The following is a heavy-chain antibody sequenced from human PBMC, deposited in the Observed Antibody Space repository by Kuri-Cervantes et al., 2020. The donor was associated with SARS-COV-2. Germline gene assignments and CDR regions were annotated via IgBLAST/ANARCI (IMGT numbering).Heavy chain of an antibody. V-gene: IGHV3-30*03. CDR1: GFTFSSYG. D-gene: IGHD3-22*01. CDR3: ARDTGAAYYYDSSGYYGPPKY. CDR2: ISYDGSNK. Sequence: GESLKISCAASGFTFSSYGMHWVRQAPGKGLEWVAVISYDGSNKYYADSVKGRFTISRDNSKDTLYLQMNSLRAEDTAVYFCARDTGAAYYYDSSGYYGPPKYWGQGTLVTVSS. J-gene: IGHJ4*02.